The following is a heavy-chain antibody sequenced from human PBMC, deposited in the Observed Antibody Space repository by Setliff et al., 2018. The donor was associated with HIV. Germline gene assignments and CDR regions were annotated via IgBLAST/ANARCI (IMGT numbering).Heavy chain of an antibody. CDR3: AKSGGDWTEHDYYMDV. V-gene: IGHV3-33*06. CDR2: MWNDGGVK. Sequence: PGGSLRLSCATSGFNFSSSSMSWVRQAPGKGPEWVAVMWNDGGVKYYADSVKGRFTISRDNSKNTLYPQMNSLRAEDTAVYFCAKSGGDWTEHDYYMDVWGKGTTVTVSS. CDR1: GFNFSSSS. J-gene: IGHJ6*03. D-gene: IGHD2-21*01.